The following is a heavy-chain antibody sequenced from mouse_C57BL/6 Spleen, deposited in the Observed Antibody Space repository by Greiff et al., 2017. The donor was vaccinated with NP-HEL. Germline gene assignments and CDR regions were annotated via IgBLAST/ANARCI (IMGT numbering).Heavy chain of an antibody. V-gene: IGHV3-6*01. CDR1: GYSITSGYY. CDR3: ARSIPYAMDY. J-gene: IGHJ4*01. D-gene: IGHD2-10*02. Sequence: EVKLVESGPGLVKPSQSLSLTCSVTGYSITSGYYWNWIRQFPGNKLEWMGYISYDGSNNYNPSLKNRISITRDTSKNQFFLKLNSVTTEDTATYYCARSIPYAMDYWGQGTSVTVSS. CDR2: ISYDGSN.